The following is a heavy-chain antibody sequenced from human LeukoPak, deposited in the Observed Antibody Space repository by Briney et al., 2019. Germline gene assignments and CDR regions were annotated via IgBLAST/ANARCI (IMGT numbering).Heavy chain of an antibody. CDR3: ARALDYGDYISTPPFDY. Sequence: GSVKVSCKASGGSFRDYCISWVRQAPGQGLEWMGWISAYNGNTNYAQKLQGRVTMTTDTSTSTAYMELRSLRSDDTAVYYCARALDYGDYISTPPFDYWGQGTLVTVSS. CDR1: GGSFRDYC. D-gene: IGHD4-17*01. CDR2: ISAYNGNT. V-gene: IGHV1-18*04. J-gene: IGHJ4*02.